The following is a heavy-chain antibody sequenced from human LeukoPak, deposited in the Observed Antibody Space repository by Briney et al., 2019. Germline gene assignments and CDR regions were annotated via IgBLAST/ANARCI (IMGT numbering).Heavy chain of an antibody. V-gene: IGHV4-34*01. D-gene: IGHD2-15*01. CDR1: GGTFSGYC. J-gene: IGHJ6*03. Sequence: SETLSLTCAVYGGTFSGYCWSWIRQAPGKGLEWIGEINHSGSTNYNPSLKSRVTISVDTSKNQVSLKLSSVPAADTAVYYCARVCSGGSCRGYYYYYMDVWGKGTTVTVSS. CDR2: INHSGST. CDR3: ARVCSGGSCRGYYYYYMDV.